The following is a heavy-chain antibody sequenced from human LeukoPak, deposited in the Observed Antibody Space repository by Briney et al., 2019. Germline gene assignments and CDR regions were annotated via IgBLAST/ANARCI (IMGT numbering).Heavy chain of an antibody. CDR3: VKESYDY. CDR2: LSGRGGST. CDR1: GFIFSNYA. Sequence: GASLRLSCSASGFIFSNYAMMWIRQTPAKGLEWVSGLSGRGGSTDYAQSVKGRFTISRDNSRNTVYLHMDNLRAEDTAIYYCVKESYDYWGQGTLVTVSS. D-gene: IGHD3-3*01. V-gene: IGHV3-23*01. J-gene: IGHJ4*02.